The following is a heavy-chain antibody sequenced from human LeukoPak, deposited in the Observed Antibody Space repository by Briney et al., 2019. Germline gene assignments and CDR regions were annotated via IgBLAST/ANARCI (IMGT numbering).Heavy chain of an antibody. CDR3: ARQVSYMAVAGPRDDAFDI. CDR1: GGSISGYY. D-gene: IGHD6-19*01. V-gene: IGHV4-4*07. CDR2: IYTSGTT. J-gene: IGHJ3*02. Sequence: SETLSLTCTVSGGSISGYYWSWIRQPAGKGLEWIGRIYTSGTTHDNPALKSRLTMSVDRSRKQFSLKLKSVTAADTAVYYCARQVSYMAVAGPRDDAFDIWGQGTMITVSS.